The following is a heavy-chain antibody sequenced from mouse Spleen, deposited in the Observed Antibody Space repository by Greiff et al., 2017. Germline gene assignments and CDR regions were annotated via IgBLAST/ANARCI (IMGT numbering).Heavy chain of an antibody. V-gene: IGHV2S3*01. CDR1: GFSLTSYE. Sequence: VQLQQSGPGLVAPAQSLFITCTVSGFSLTSYEINWVRQPPGKGLEWLGVIWTGGSTNYNSALISRLSISKDNYKSLVFLKMNRLQTDDTAIYYCVRDDGKGGFAYWGQGTLVTVSA. D-gene: IGHD2-3*01. CDR2: IWTGGST. J-gene: IGHJ3*01. CDR3: VRDDGKGGFAY.